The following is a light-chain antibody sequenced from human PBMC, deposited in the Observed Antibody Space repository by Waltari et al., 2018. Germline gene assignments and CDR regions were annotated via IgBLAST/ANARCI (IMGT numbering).Light chain of an antibody. CDR3: QQRSNSGT. J-gene: IGKJ1*01. Sequence: EIVLTQSPPTLSLSPGERATLSCRASQTVSSYLAWYQQKPGQAPRLLIYDASNRATGLPARFSGSGSGTDFTLTISRLQAEDFAVYYCQQRSNSGTFGPGTKVEIK. V-gene: IGKV3-11*01. CDR1: QTVSSY. CDR2: DAS.